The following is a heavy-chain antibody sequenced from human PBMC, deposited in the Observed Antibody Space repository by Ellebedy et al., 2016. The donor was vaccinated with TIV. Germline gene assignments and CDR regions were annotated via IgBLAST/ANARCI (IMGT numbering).Heavy chain of an antibody. D-gene: IGHD2-8*01. CDR2: IYHSGNT. Sequence: SETLSLTCTVSGYSISSGYYWGWIRQPPGKGLEWIGIIYHSGNTYYNPSLKSRVTISVDTSKNQFSLKLSSVTAEDTAVYYCAKWCGRNGENCKNAFEIWGQGTMVTVSS. CDR1: GYSISSGYY. V-gene: IGHV4-38-2*02. CDR3: AKWCGRNGENCKNAFEI. J-gene: IGHJ3*02.